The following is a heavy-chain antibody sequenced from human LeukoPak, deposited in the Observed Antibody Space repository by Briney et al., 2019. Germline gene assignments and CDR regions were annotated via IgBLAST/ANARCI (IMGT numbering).Heavy chain of an antibody. CDR3: TKAIAAPYYYYMDV. Sequence: GGSLRLSCAASGFTFSNAWMSWVRQAPGKGLEWVGRIKSKTDGGTTDYAAPAKGRFTISRDDSKNTLYLQMNSLKTEDTAVYYCTKAIAAPYYYYMDVWGKGTTVTVSS. J-gene: IGHJ6*03. CDR2: IKSKTDGGTT. CDR1: GFTFSNAW. D-gene: IGHD6-13*01. V-gene: IGHV3-15*01.